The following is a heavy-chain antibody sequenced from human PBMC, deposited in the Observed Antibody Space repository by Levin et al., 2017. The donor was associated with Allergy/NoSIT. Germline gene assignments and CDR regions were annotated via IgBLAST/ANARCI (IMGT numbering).Heavy chain of an antibody. J-gene: IGHJ6*02. D-gene: IGHD2-15*01. CDR2: ISFDGNDK. CDR1: GFTFTTYA. CDR3: AKERSRYCSGGRCYSPYAYRMDV. V-gene: IGHV3-30*04. Sequence: GGSLRLSCAASGFTFTTYAIHWVRQAPGKGLEWVAVISFDGNDKYHADSVKGRVTISRDDSESTVYLQMNSLRVEDTAVYYCAKERSRYCSGGRCYSPYAYRMDVWGQGTTVTVSS.